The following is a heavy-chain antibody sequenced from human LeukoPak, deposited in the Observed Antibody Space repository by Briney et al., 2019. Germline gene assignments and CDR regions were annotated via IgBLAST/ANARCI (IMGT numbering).Heavy chain of an antibody. J-gene: IGHJ4*02. V-gene: IGHV6-1*02. CDR1: GDTVYSTSAA. CDR3: ARAPRGIFDY. D-gene: IGHD3-16*01. Sequence: SGPGLVKPSQTLSLTCAISGDTVYSTSAAWNWIRQSPSRGLEWLESTYYRSTWYNDYAVSVKSRITINPDTSKNQFSLQLNSVTPEDTAVYYCARAPRGIFDYWGQGTLVTVSS. CDR2: TYYRSTWYN.